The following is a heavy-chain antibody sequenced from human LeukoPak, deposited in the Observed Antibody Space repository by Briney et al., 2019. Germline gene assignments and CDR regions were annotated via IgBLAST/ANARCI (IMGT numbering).Heavy chain of an antibody. Sequence: GGSLRLSCAASGFSFSNAWMSWVRQAPGKGLEWVGLIKSKTDGGTTDYAAPVKGRVTISRDDSKNTLYLQMNRLKTEDSAVYYCSTVRGIISPLFDFWGLGTLVTVSS. J-gene: IGHJ4*02. CDR1: GFSFSNAW. CDR2: IKSKTDGGTT. V-gene: IGHV3-15*01. D-gene: IGHD3-10*01. CDR3: STVRGIISPLFDF.